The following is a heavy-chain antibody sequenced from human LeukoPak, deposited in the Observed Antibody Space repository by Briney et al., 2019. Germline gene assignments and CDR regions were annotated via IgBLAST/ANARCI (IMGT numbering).Heavy chain of an antibody. V-gene: IGHV3-64*01. CDR3: ARDKESGSAWYFDL. CDR2: VSINGDST. Sequence: HTGRSLSLSCAAAASIVINYAMRSVRQAPREGREYDSAVSINGDSTYLTNSMKDTFSISRDNSMKTLYLQLGSLRAEDTAVYYCARDKESGSAWYFDLWGRGTLVTVSS. D-gene: IGHD3-3*01. J-gene: IGHJ2*01. CDR1: ASIVINYA.